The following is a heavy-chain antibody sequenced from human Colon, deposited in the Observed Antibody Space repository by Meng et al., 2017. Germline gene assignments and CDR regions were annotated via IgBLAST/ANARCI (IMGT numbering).Heavy chain of an antibody. V-gene: IGHV3-23*01. CDR3: TRIAKAGTYFEY. CDR2: ISDSGDRT. J-gene: IGHJ4*02. Sequence: EVQLLESGGGLVQPRGSLRLSCAASGFTFSIYDISWVRQAPGKGLEGIAVISDSGDRTYYADSVTGRFTISRDNSKNTVYLHMNSLRVDDTAVYYCTRIAKAGTYFEYWGQGTLVTVSS. D-gene: IGHD6-13*01. CDR1: GFTFSIYD.